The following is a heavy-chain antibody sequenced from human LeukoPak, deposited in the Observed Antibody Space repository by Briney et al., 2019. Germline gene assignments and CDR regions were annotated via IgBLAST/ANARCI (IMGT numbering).Heavy chain of an antibody. CDR1: GFTFSSYA. CDR2: ISGSGGST. D-gene: IGHD6-19*01. Sequence: GSLRLSCAASGFTFSSYAMSWVRQAPGKGLEWVSAISGSGGSTYYADSVKGRFTISRDNSKNTLYLQMNSLRAEDTAVYYCAKDRSFYSSGWFDAFGIWGQGTMVTVSS. J-gene: IGHJ3*02. CDR3: AKDRSFYSSGWFDAFGI. V-gene: IGHV3-23*01.